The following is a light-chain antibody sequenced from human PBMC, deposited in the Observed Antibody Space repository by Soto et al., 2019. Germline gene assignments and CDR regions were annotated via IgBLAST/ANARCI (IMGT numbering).Light chain of an antibody. CDR3: QQYGSSPLVT. Sequence: EIVLTQSPGTLSLSPGERDTISCRASQSVSSSYLAWYQQKPGQAPRLLIYGASSRATGIPDRFSGSGSGTDFPLTISRLEPQEFAVYYCQQYGSSPLVTFGQGTRLEIK. CDR2: GAS. V-gene: IGKV3-20*01. J-gene: IGKJ5*01. CDR1: QSVSSSY.